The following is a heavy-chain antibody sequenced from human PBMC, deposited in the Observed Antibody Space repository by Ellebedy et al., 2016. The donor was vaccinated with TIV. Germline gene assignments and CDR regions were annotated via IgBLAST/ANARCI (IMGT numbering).Heavy chain of an antibody. CDR1: GGSVISDNSF. V-gene: IGHV4-61*01. J-gene: IGHJ3*02. CDR2: IYYSGTT. Sequence: MPSETLSLTCTVSGGSVISDNSFWSWIRQPPGKGLEWIGYIYYSGTTNYNPSLKSRVTMSVDTFKHRFSLKLSSVTAADTALYYCARLATAAGGDAFDIWGQGTRVTVSS. D-gene: IGHD1-1*01. CDR3: ARLATAAGGDAFDI.